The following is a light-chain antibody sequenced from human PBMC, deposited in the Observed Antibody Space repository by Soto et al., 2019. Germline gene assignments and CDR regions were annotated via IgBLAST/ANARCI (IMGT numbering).Light chain of an antibody. CDR3: QKSYGESFN. CDR2: VAS. V-gene: IGKV1-39*01. CDR1: QRISDN. Sequence: DIQLTQFPSSLSASVGDRVTMTCRTSQRISDNLHWYQQKPGKAPNLLIYVASNLQSGVPSRFRGGGSGTEFTLTITSMEPEDFAIYYCQKSYGESFNFGTGTRVDMK. J-gene: IGKJ3*01.